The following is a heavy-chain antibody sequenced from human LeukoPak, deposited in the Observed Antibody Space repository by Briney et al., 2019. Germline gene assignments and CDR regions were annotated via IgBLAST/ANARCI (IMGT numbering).Heavy chain of an antibody. V-gene: IGHV4-34*01. Sequence: SETLSLTCAVYGGSFSGYYWSWIRQPPGKGLEWIGEINHSGSTNYNPSLKSRVTISVDTSKNQFSLKLSSVTAADTAVYYCARSLRWYLAYYFDYWGQGTLVTVSS. CDR2: INHSGST. CDR3: ARSLRWYLAYYFDY. J-gene: IGHJ4*02. D-gene: IGHD4-23*01. CDR1: GGSFSGYY.